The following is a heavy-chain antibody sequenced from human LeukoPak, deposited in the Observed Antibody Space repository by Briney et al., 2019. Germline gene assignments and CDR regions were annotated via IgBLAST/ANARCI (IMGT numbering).Heavy chain of an antibody. Sequence: SETLSLTCAVYGESLNSYYWSWVRQPPGEGLEWIGEIYESGTTKYNPSLKSRVAISMVPSKQQFSLRLSSVTAADTAVYYCAGGAWATLLASWGLGTPVIVSS. V-gene: IGHV4-34*01. CDR3: AGGAWATLLAS. D-gene: IGHD2-15*01. J-gene: IGHJ4*02. CDR2: IYESGTT. CDR1: GESLNSYY.